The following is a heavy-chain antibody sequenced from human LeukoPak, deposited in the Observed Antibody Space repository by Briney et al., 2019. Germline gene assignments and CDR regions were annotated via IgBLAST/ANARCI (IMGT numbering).Heavy chain of an antibody. J-gene: IGHJ4*02. CDR2: VSGSSSYI. Sequence: GGSLRLSCVASGFTFSSYSMNWVRQAPGKGLEWVSSVSGSSSYIYYADSVKGRFTISRDNAKNSLYLQMNSLRPEDTAVYYCAREGPGVGTRFDYWGQGTLVTVSS. V-gene: IGHV3-21*01. D-gene: IGHD3-10*01. CDR1: GFTFSSYS. CDR3: AREGPGVGTRFDY.